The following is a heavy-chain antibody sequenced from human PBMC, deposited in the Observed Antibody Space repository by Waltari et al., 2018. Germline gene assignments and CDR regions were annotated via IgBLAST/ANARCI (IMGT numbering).Heavy chain of an antibody. V-gene: IGHV1-46*01. CDR3: ARAGAVRGRYYFDY. CDR1: GYIFTNYY. D-gene: IGHD3-10*01. J-gene: IGHJ4*02. Sequence: QVQLVQSGAEVKKPGASVNVSCKASGYIFTNYYVHWVRQAPGQGLEWMGIITRSGGRTRNTQKCQGRVTMTRDTCTSTVHMEMSSLRSEDTAVYYCARAGAVRGRYYFDYWGQGSLVTVSS. CDR2: ITRSGGRT.